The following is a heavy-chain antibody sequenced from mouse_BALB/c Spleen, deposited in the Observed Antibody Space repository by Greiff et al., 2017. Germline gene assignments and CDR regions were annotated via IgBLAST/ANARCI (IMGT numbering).Heavy chain of an antibody. V-gene: IGHV3-8*02. D-gene: IGHD1-1*01. Sequence: EVQLQQSGPSLVKPSQTLSLTCSVTGDSITSGYWNWIRKFPGNKLEYMGYISYSGSTYYNPSLKSRISITRDTSKNQYYLQLNSVTTEDTATYYCARGSSPYWYFDVWGAGTTVTVSS. CDR1: GDSITSGY. CDR2: ISYSGST. CDR3: ARGSSPYWYFDV. J-gene: IGHJ1*01.